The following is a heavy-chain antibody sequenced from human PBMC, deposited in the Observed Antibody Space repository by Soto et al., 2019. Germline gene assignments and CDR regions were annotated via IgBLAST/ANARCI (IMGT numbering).Heavy chain of an antibody. Sequence: QVQLVESGGGLVKPGGSLRLSCAASGFTFSDYYMHWIRQAPGKGLEWVSYISSTSTYTHFADSVKGRFTISRDNAKNSLYLQMNSLRAEDTAVYYCAREFRSKAVAGEIDYWGQGTLVTVSS. CDR3: AREFRSKAVAGEIDY. CDR2: ISSTSTYT. V-gene: IGHV3-11*05. J-gene: IGHJ4*02. CDR1: GFTFSDYY. D-gene: IGHD6-19*01.